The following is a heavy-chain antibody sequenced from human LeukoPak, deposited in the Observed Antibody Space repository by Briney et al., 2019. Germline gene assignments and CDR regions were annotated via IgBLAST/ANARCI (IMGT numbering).Heavy chain of an antibody. CDR1: GYIFTNYG. Sequence: ASVKVSCKASGYIFTNYGMNWVRQAPGQGLEWVGWINTNTGAPMYAQDFTGRFVFSFDASVSTAYLQISSLKAEDTAVYYCARDVLSSVGYCSAWGQGTLVTVSS. V-gene: IGHV7-4-1*02. D-gene: IGHD2-15*01. CDR2: INTNTGAP. J-gene: IGHJ5*02. CDR3: ARDVLSSVGYCSA.